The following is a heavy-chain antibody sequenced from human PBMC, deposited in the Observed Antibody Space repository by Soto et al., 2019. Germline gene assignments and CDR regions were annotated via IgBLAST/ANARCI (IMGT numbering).Heavy chain of an antibody. J-gene: IGHJ3*01. Sequence: GGSLRLSCAASEFTFRSYWMHCVRQSPGKGLVWVSRISGDGSSTNYADSVKGRFTISRDNAKNTVYLQIDSLRAEDTAVYYCARSLPGTYGAFDLWGQGTMVTVSS. CDR1: EFTFRSYW. V-gene: IGHV3-74*01. D-gene: IGHD1-7*01. CDR2: ISGDGSST. CDR3: ARSLPGTYGAFDL.